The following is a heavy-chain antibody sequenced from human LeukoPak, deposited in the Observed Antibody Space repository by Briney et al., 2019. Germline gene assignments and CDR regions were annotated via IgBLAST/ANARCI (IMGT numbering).Heavy chain of an antibody. CDR3: ARDTLRLQLLWFGELLPQGYFDY. Sequence: SETLSLTCAVYGGSFSGYYWGWIRQPPGKGLEWIGSIYYSGSTYYNPSLKSRVTISVDTSKNQFSLKLSSVTAADTAVYYCARDTLRLQLLWFGELLPQGYFDYWGQGTLVTVSS. D-gene: IGHD3-10*01. CDR1: GGSFSGYY. J-gene: IGHJ4*02. CDR2: IYYSGST. V-gene: IGHV4-34*01.